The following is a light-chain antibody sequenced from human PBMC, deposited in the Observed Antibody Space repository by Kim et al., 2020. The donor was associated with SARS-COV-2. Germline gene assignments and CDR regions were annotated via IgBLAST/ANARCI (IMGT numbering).Light chain of an antibody. Sequence: GGTVTLTWGSSTGAVTDGHYPYWFQQKPGQAPKTRIYNINNRHSWTPARFSGSLLGGKAALILSGAQPEDEADYYCLLSYSAVLVLFGGGTQLTVL. CDR2: NIN. V-gene: IGLV7-46*01. CDR3: LLSYSAVLVL. CDR1: TGAVTDGHY. J-gene: IGLJ2*01.